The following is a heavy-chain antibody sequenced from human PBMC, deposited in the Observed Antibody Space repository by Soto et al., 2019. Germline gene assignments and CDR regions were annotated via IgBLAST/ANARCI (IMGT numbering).Heavy chain of an antibody. D-gene: IGHD2-15*01. Sequence: QVQLVKSGAEVKKSGSSVKVSCKASGGTFSTYTFSWVRQAPGQGLEWMGRIIPIFGTPYYAQKFQGRVTITADKSTSTVYMELSSLGSDDTAVYFCARGLECRGYCLDKPTWFGPWGQGTLVTVSS. CDR2: IIPIFGTP. V-gene: IGHV1-69*06. CDR1: GGTFSTYT. J-gene: IGHJ5*02. CDR3: ARGLECRGYCLDKPTWFGP.